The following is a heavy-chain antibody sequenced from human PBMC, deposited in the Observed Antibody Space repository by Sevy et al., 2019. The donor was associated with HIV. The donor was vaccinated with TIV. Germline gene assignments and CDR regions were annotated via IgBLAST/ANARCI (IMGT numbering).Heavy chain of an antibody. D-gene: IGHD3-22*01. CDR2: IYTSGST. CDR1: AGSISSYY. V-gene: IGHV4-4*07. J-gene: IGHJ6*02. Sequence: SDTLSLTCTVSAGSISSYYWSWIRQPAGKGLEWIGRIYTSGSTNYNPSLKSRVTMSVDTSKNQFSLKLSSVTAADTAVYYCASDVDYYDSSGYSYGMDVWGQGTTVTVSS. CDR3: ASDVDYYDSSGYSYGMDV.